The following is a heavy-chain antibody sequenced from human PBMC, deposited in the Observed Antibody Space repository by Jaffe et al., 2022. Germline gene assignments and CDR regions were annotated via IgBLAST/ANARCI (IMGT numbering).Heavy chain of an antibody. Sequence: QVQLQQWGAGLLKPSETLSLTCAVYGGSFSGYYWSWIRQPPGKGLEWIGEINHSGSTNYNPSLKSRVTISVDTSKNQFSLKLSSVTAADTAVYYCARRLYYGSGSGDYYMDVWGKGTTVTVSS. D-gene: IGHD3-10*01. CDR2: INHSGST. V-gene: IGHV4-34*01. CDR3: ARRLYYGSGSGDYYMDV. CDR1: GGSFSGYY. J-gene: IGHJ6*03.